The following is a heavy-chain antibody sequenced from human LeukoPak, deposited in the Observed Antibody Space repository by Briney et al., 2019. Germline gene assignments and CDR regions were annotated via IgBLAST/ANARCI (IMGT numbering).Heavy chain of an antibody. D-gene: IGHD3-10*01. V-gene: IGHV1-8*01. J-gene: IGHJ4*02. CDR3: ARGIRMVRGVPPVYYFDY. CDR1: GYTFTSYD. CDR2: MNPNSCNT. Sequence: ASVKVSCKASGYTFTSYDINWVRQATGQGLEWMGWMNPNSCNTGYAQKFQGRVTMTRNTSISTAYMELSSLRSEDTAVYYCARGIRMVRGVPPVYYFDYWGQGTLVTVSS.